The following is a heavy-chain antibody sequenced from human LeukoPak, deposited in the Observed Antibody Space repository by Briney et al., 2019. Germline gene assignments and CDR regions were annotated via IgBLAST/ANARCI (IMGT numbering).Heavy chain of an antibody. Sequence: GGSLRLSCVGSGFTFRSHAMSWVRQAPEKGLEFVSGIYENGGTTYYADSVKGRFSISRDNSKNTLYLQMDSLRGEDTAVYYCAKDFRIGYSAHFDYWGQGALVAVSS. V-gene: IGHV3-23*01. CDR1: GFTFRSHA. D-gene: IGHD2-21*01. CDR2: IYENGGTT. CDR3: AKDFRIGYSAHFDY. J-gene: IGHJ4*02.